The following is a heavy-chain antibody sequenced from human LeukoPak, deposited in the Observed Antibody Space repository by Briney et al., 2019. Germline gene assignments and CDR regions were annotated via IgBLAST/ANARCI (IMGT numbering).Heavy chain of an antibody. D-gene: IGHD3-10*01. J-gene: IGHJ4*02. V-gene: IGHV3-21*01. CDR3: ARSSWVRGVVY. Sequence: GGSLRLSCAASGFTFSSYSMNWVRQAPGKGLEWVSSISSSSSYIYYADSVKGRFTISRDDAKNSLYLQMNSLRAEDTAVYYCARSSWVRGVVYWGQGTLVTVSS. CDR1: GFTFSSYS. CDR2: ISSSSSYI.